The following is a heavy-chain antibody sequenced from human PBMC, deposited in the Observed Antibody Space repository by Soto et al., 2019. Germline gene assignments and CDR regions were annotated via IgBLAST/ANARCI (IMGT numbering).Heavy chain of an antibody. CDR3: ARQGGARIFGVVRYYYYYYMDV. V-gene: IGHV4-39*01. CDR2: IYYSGST. J-gene: IGHJ6*03. D-gene: IGHD3-3*02. CDR1: GGSISSSSYY. Sequence: QLQLQESGPGLVKPSETLSLTCTVSGGSISSSSYYWGWIRQPPGKGLEWIGSIYYSGSTYYNPSHTSRVTISVDTSKNQFSLKLSSVTAADTAVYYCARQGGARIFGVVRYYYYYYMDVWGKGTTVTVSS.